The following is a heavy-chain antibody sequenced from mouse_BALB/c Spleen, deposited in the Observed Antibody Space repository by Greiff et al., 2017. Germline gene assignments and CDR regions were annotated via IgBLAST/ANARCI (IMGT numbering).Heavy chain of an antibody. CDR2: ISSGSSTI. CDR1: GFTFSSFG. D-gene: IGHD1-1*02. J-gene: IGHJ2*01. Sequence: EVHLVESGGGLVQPGGSRKLSCAASGFTFSSFGMHWVRQAPEKGLERVAYISSGSSTIYYADTVKGRFTISRDNPKNTLFLQMTSLRSEDTAMYYCASGGYFDYWGQGTTLTVSS. V-gene: IGHV5-17*02. CDR3: ASGGYFDY.